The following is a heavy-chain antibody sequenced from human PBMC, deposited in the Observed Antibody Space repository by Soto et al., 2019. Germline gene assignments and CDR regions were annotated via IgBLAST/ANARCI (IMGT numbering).Heavy chain of an antibody. CDR2: ISGSGGST. CDR3: AKVSSEGVRYFDWLFPFDY. J-gene: IGHJ4*02. V-gene: IGHV3-23*01. Sequence: PGGSLRLSCAASGFTFSSYAMSWVRQAPGKGLEWVSAISGSGGSTYYADSVKGRFTISRDNSKNTLYLQMNSLRAEDTAIYYCAKVSSEGVRYFDWLFPFDYWGQVTLVTVSS. D-gene: IGHD3-9*01. CDR1: GFTFSSYA.